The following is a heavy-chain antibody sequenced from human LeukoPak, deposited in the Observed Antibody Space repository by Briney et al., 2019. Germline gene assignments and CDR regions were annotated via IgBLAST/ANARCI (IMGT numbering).Heavy chain of an antibody. CDR2: ICISGGT. D-gene: IGHD1-14*01. Sequence: PSETLSLTCSVSGGSISNWCWSWIRQPAGKRLEWIGRICISGGTNYKPSLKSRVTMSAGMSKNEISLKLTSVTAADTAVYYCATGAGPFDYWGQGILVPVSS. CDR1: GGSISNWC. J-gene: IGHJ4*02. V-gene: IGHV4-4*07. CDR3: ATGAGPFDY.